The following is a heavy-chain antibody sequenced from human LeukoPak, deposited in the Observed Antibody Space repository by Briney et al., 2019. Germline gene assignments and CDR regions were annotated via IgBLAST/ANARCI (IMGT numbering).Heavy chain of an antibody. CDR1: GYTLTELS. V-gene: IGHV1-24*01. CDR3: ATDRGYSYGNYYYYYMDV. D-gene: IGHD5-18*01. J-gene: IGHJ6*03. CDR2: FDPEDGET. Sequence: ASVKVSCKVSGYTLTELSMHWVRQAPGKGLEWMGGFDPEDGETIYAQKFQGRVTMTEDTSTDTAYMELSSLRSEDTAVYYCATDRGYSYGNYYYYYMDVWGKGTTVTVSS.